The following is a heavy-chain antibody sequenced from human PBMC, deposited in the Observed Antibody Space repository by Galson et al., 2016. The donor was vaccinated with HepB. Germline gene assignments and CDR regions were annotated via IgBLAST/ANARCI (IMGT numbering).Heavy chain of an antibody. CDR2: IIPFFGIT. CDR3: AHRGGSEFWRPWCYYHHYGMDV. J-gene: IGHJ6*02. D-gene: IGHD3/OR15-3a*01. CDR1: GGTYTYYA. V-gene: IGHV1-69*13. Sequence: SVKVSCKASGGTYTYYAVSWVRQAPGQGLEWLGGIIPFFGITNHTQKFQGRVTITADESTSTVYMELSSLRSEDTAVYYCAHRGGSEFWRPWCYYHHYGMDVWGQGTTVTVSS.